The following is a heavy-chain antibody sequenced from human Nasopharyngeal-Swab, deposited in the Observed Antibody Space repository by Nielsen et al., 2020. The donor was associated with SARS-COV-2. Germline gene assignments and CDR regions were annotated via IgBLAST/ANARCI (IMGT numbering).Heavy chain of an antibody. CDR1: GYTFTSYA. CDR3: ARDRELGYYMDV. D-gene: IGHD1-7*01. CDR2: INAGNGNT. Sequence: ASVKVSCKASGYTFTSYAMHWVRQAPGQRLEWMGWINAGNGNTKYSQKFQGRVTITRDTSASTAYMELRSLRSEDTAVYYCARDRELGYYMDVWGKGTTVTVSS. V-gene: IGHV1-3*01. J-gene: IGHJ6*03.